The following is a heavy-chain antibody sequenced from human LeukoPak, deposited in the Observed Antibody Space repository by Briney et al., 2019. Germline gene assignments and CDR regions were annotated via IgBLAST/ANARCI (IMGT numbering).Heavy chain of an antibody. CDR1: GGSISSGGYY. CDR3: TREPAGGSGGNWFDP. CDR2: IYTSGST. D-gene: IGHD3-10*01. Sequence: MSSETLSLTCTVSGGSISSGGYYCNWIRQPAGKGLEWIGRIYTSGSTNYNPSLKSRVTISVDTSKNQFSLKLSSVTAADTAVYYCTREPAGGSGGNWFDPWGQGTLVTVSS. J-gene: IGHJ5*02. V-gene: IGHV4-61*02.